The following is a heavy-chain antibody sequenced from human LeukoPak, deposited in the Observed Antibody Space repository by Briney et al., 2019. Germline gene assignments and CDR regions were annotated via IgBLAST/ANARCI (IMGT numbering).Heavy chain of an antibody. D-gene: IGHD3-22*01. CDR3: ANGVAYYYDSSGYYRPPSNFDC. J-gene: IGHJ4*02. CDR2: MNPNSGNT. CDR1: GYTFTSYD. V-gene: IGHV1-8*01. Sequence: ASVKVSCKASGYTFTSYDINWVRQATGQGLEWMGWMNPNSGNTGYAQKFQGRVTMTRNTSISTAYMELSSLGSEDTAVYYCANGVAYYYDSSGYYRPPSNFDCWGQGTLVTVSS.